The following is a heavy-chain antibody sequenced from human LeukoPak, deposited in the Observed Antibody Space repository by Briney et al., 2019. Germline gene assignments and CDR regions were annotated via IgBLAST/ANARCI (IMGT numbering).Heavy chain of an antibody. Sequence: PSETLTLTCAVYGGSFSGYYWSWIRQPPGKGLEWIGEINHSGSTNYNPYIKSRVTISVDTSKNQFSLKLSSVTAADTAVYYCASSGGYWGQGTLVTVSS. V-gene: IGHV4-34*01. CDR3: ASSGGY. CDR1: GGSFSGYY. J-gene: IGHJ4*02. CDR2: INHSGST.